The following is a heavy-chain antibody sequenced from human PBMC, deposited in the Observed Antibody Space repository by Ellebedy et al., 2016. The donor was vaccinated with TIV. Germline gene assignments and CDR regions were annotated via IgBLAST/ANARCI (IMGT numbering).Heavy chain of an antibody. D-gene: IGHD3/OR15-3a*01. CDR2: IYYSGTT. CDR3: ARNLVIFTFEKWYFDL. Sequence: SETLSLTCTVSGGSITRSSSYWGWIRQPPGKGLEWIGSIYYSGTTDYNPSLKSRVTISVDTSKNQFSLKLTSVTAADTAVYYCARNLVIFTFEKWYFDLWGRGTLVTVSS. CDR1: GGSITRSSSY. V-gene: IGHV4-39*01. J-gene: IGHJ2*01.